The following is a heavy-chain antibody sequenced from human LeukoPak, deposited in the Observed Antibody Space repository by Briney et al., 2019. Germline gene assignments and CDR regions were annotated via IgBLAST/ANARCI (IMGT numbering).Heavy chain of an antibody. Sequence: GASVKVSCKASGYTFTSYGISWVRQSPGQGLEWMGWISAYNGNTNYAQKLQGRVTMTTDTSTSTAYMELRSLRSDDTAVYYCARGARVGYYYDSSGSDYWGQGTLVTVSS. V-gene: IGHV1-18*01. CDR1: GYTFTSYG. CDR2: ISAYNGNT. CDR3: ARGARVGYYYDSSGSDY. J-gene: IGHJ4*02. D-gene: IGHD3-22*01.